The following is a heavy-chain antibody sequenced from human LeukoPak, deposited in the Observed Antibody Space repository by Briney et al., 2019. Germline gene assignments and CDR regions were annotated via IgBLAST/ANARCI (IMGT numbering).Heavy chain of an antibody. Sequence: PSQTLSLSCAISGDSFSTSGVAWNWVRQSPSRGLEWLGRTYYTSKWNTDYAVSVKSRIVVNPDTSKNQFSLQLNSVTSEDTAVCYCARGRASAFDVWGQGTMVTVSS. CDR3: ARGRASAFDV. D-gene: IGHD6-25*01. CDR2: TYYTSKWNT. J-gene: IGHJ3*01. CDR1: GDSFSTSGVA. V-gene: IGHV6-1*01.